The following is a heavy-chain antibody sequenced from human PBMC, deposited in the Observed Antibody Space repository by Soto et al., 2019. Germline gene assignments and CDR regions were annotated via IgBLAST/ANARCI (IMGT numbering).Heavy chain of an antibody. Sequence: PGESLKISCKGSGYSFTSYWIGWVRQMPGKGLEWMGIIYPGDSDTRYSPSFQGQVTISADKSISTAYLQWSSLKASDTAMYYCAGTRIAVAGTNYYYGMDVWGQGTTVTV. CDR3: AGTRIAVAGTNYYYGMDV. CDR1: GYSFTSYW. V-gene: IGHV5-51*01. D-gene: IGHD6-19*01. J-gene: IGHJ6*02. CDR2: IYPGDSDT.